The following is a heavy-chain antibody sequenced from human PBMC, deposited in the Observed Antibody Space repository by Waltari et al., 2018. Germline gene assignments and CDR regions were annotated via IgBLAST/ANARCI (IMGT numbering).Heavy chain of an antibody. CDR3: ATQSYYYDSSGYRPGFDY. CDR2: MNPNSGNT. V-gene: IGHV1-8*01. J-gene: IGHJ4*02. CDR1: GYTFTSYD. D-gene: IGHD3-22*01. Sequence: QVQLVQSGAEVKKPGASVKVSCKASGYTFTSYDINWVRQATGQGLEWMGGMNPNSGNTGYAQNFQGRVTMTRNTSISTAYMELSSLRSEDTAVYYCATQSYYYDSSGYRPGFDYWGQGTLVTVSS.